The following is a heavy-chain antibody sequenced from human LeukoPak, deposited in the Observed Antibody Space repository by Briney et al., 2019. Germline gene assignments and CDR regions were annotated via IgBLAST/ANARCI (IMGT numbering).Heavy chain of an antibody. CDR1: GFTFSSYW. CDR2: IKQDGSEK. D-gene: IGHD2-2*01. J-gene: IGHJ3*02. V-gene: IGHV3-7*01. Sequence: PGGSLRLSCAASGFTFSSYWMSWVRQAPGKEREWVANIKQDGSEKYYVDSVKGRFTISRDNAKNSLYLQMNSLRAEDTAVYYCARDPRYCSSTSCHDAFDIWGQGTMVTVSS. CDR3: ARDPRYCSSTSCHDAFDI.